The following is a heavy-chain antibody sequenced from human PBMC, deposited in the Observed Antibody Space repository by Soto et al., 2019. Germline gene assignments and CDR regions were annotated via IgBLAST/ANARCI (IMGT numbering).Heavy chain of an antibody. D-gene: IGHD3-9*01. V-gene: IGHV1-69*02. Sequence: QVQLVQSGAEVKKPGSSVKVSCKASGGTFSSYPISWVRQAPGQGLEWRGRIIPILGIANYAQKFQGRVTITADKPPSTANIELSRLVSEYTAVYYGNYDILSGDYMGEYGCGSDDWGQGTLVTVSS. CDR2: IIPILGIA. J-gene: IGHJ4*02. CDR3: NYDILSGDYMGEYGCGSDD. CDR1: GGTFSSYP.